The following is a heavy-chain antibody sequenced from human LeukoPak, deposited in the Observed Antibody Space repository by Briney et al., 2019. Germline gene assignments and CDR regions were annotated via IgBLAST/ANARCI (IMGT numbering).Heavy chain of an antibody. D-gene: IGHD4-11*01. Sequence: ASVKVSCKASGYTFTSFGISWVRQAPGQGLEWMGWISAYNGDINYTQKFQGRVTMTTDISRSTAYMELRSLRSDDTAVYYCARDLGASTVIFFDFWGQGTLVTVSS. J-gene: IGHJ4*02. V-gene: IGHV1-18*01. CDR1: GYTFTSFG. CDR3: ARDLGASTVIFFDF. CDR2: ISAYNGDI.